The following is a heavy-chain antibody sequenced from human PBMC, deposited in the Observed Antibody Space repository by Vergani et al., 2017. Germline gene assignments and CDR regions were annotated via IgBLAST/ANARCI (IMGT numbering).Heavy chain of an antibody. J-gene: IGHJ2*01. V-gene: IGHV4-34*11. D-gene: IGHD4-23*01. CDR1: GGSFSGYY. CDR2: IYYSGST. CDR3: ARGWDYGGNLGYWYFDL. Sequence: QVQLQQWGAGLLKPSETLSLTCAVYGGSFSGYYWSWIRQPPGKGLEWIGYIYYSGSTNYNPSLKSRVTISVDTSKNQFSLKLSSVTAADTAVYYCARGWDYGGNLGYWYFDLWGRGTLVTVSS.